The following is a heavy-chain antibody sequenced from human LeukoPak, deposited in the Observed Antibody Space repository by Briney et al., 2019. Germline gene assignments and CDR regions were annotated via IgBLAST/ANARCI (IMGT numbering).Heavy chain of an antibody. CDR3: ARGQYGSGNFDY. CDR1: GYTLTNDG. V-gene: IGHV1-18*01. CDR2: ISAYNGNT. Sequence: ASVKVSCKASGYTLTNDGITWVRQAPRRGLEWMGWISAYNGNTNYAQKLQGRVTMTTDTSTSTAYMELRSLRSDDTAVYYCARGQYGSGNFDYWGQGTLVTVSS. J-gene: IGHJ4*02. D-gene: IGHD3-10*01.